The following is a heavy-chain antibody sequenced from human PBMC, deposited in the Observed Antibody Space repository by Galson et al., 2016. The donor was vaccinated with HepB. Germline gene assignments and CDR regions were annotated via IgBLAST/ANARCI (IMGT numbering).Heavy chain of an antibody. Sequence: QSGAEVKKPGESLRLSCKTSGYSFTNYWIGWVRRMPGKGLEWMGMIYPGDSDTKYSPSFQDQVTISADKSITTAYLQWNSLEASDTAIYYCARGISAYYFCSFDVWGPGTVVTVSS. J-gene: IGHJ3*01. CDR1: GYSFTNYW. CDR3: ARGISAYYFCSFDV. CDR2: IYPGDSDT. V-gene: IGHV5-51*01. D-gene: IGHD3-22*01.